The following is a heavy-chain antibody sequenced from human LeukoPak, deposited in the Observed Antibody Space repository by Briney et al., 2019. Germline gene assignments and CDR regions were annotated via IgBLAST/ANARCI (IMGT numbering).Heavy chain of an antibody. J-gene: IGHJ6*04. V-gene: IGHV4-34*01. CDR3: ARGHYGSGSYYSLDV. CDR2: INHSGST. Sequence: SETLSLTCAVYGGSFSDYYWSWIRQPPGKGLEWIGEINHSGSTHYNPSLKSRVTISVDTSKNQFSLKLSSVTAADTAVYYCARGHYGSGSYYSLDVWGKGTTVTISS. CDR1: GGSFSDYY. D-gene: IGHD3-10*01.